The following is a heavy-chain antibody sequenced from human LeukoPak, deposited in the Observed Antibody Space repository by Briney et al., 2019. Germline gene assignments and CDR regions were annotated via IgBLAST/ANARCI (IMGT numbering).Heavy chain of an antibody. CDR1: GFTFSSYT. D-gene: IGHD3-10*01. CDR2: ISSGSSDM. J-gene: IGHJ4*02. CDR3: ASSSYYYDSGSYSPLYYFDY. V-gene: IGHV3-21*01. Sequence: GGSLRLSCAASGFTFSSYTMNWVRPAPGKGLEWVSSISSGSSDMYYADSVRGRFTISRDNSLYLQMNSLRAEDTAVYYCASSSYYYDSGSYSPLYYFDYWGQGTLVTVSS.